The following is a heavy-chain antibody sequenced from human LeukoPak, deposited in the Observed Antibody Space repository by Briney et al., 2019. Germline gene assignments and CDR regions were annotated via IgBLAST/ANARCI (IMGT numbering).Heavy chain of an antibody. CDR1: GFTFSSYA. V-gene: IGHV3-30-3*01. D-gene: IGHD2-2*01. CDR3: ARAEDIVIVPAAKAYMDV. CDR2: ISYAGSNE. Sequence: GKSLRLSCAASGFTFSSYAMHWVRQAPGKGLEWVAFISYAGSNEYYADSVKGRFIISRDNSKNTLFLQMNGLRAEDTAVYYCARAEDIVIVPAAKAYMDVWGKGTTVTVSS. J-gene: IGHJ6*03.